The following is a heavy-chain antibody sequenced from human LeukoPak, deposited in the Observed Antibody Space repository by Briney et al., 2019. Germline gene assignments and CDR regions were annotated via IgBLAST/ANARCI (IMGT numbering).Heavy chain of an antibody. CDR3: ARQPLKLGYCSSTSCKPRHYYYYMDV. CDR2: IYYSGST. J-gene: IGHJ6*03. CDR1: GGSISSSSYY. D-gene: IGHD2-2*01. Sequence: SETLSLTCTVSGGSISSSSYYWGWIRQPPGKGLEWIGSIYYSGSTYYNPSLKSRVTISVDTSKNQFSLKLSSVTAADTAVYYCARQPLKLGYCSSTSCKPRHYYYYMDVWGKGTTVTVSS. V-gene: IGHV4-39*01.